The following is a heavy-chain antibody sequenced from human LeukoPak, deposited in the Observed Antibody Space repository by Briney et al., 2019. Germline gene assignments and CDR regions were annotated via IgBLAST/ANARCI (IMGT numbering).Heavy chain of an antibody. CDR3: ARDLGEAYSSSWYISAGFDP. D-gene: IGHD6-13*01. J-gene: IGHJ5*02. Sequence: SETLSLTCTVSGGSISSSSYYWGWIRQPPGKGLEWIGSIYYSGSTYYNPSLKSRVTISVDTSKNQFSLKLSSVTAADTAVYYCARDLGEAYSSSWYISAGFDPWGQGTLVTVSS. V-gene: IGHV4-39*07. CDR1: GGSISSSSYY. CDR2: IYYSGST.